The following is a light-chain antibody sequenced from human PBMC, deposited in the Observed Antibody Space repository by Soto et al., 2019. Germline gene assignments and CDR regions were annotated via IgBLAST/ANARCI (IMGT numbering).Light chain of an antibody. CDR3: AAWDDSMSANYV. CDR2: GNS. Sequence: QSVLTQPPPVSGAPRQRVTISSTGGSSHNGAGYDVHWYQQLPGTAPKLLIYGNSNRPSGVPDRFSGSKSGTSASLAITGLRFEDEADYYCAAWDDSMSANYVFGTGTKVTVL. V-gene: IGLV1-40*01. J-gene: IGLJ1*01. CDR1: SSHNGAGYD.